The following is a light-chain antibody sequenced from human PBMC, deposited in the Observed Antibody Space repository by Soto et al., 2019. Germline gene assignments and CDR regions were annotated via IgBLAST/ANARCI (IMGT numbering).Light chain of an antibody. CDR1: QSLLHITGETF. J-gene: IGKJ5*01. V-gene: IGKV2D-29*02. CDR3: MQSTQLPPT. Sequence: VMTQTPLSLSVAPGQPASISCKSSQSLLHITGETFLFWYLQKPVQSPQLLISEVSTLVSGVSDRFSGSGSGSDFTLEISRVETDDVGIYYCMQSTQLPPTFGQGTRLGIE. CDR2: EVS.